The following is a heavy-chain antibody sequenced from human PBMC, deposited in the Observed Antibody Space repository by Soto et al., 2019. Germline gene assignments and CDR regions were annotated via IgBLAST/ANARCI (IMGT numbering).Heavy chain of an antibody. CDR3: AKDRGYAGNWYTGDS. CDR2: ISGSGGTT. Sequence: PGGSLRLSCAASGFDFSGYAMAWVRQAPGKGPEWVSSISGSGGTTYYEDSVKGRFTISRDNSNNTLYLEMYSLRVEDTALYFCAKDRGYAGNWYTGDSWGQGTLVTVSS. CDR1: GFDFSGYA. V-gene: IGHV3-23*01. J-gene: IGHJ4*02. D-gene: IGHD2-2*01.